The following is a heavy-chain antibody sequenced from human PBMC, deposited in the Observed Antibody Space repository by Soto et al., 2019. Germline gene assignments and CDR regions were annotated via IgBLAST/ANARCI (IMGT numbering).Heavy chain of an antibody. Sequence: SETLSLTCSVSGGSISNHYWSGIRQPPGKGLEWIGYIYYNGNTNYNPSLKSRVTMSVDTSRNQISLKLTTVTAADTAVYYCTRANWYSAYWGQGPLVTVSS. CDR3: TRANWYSAY. J-gene: IGHJ4*02. D-gene: IGHD1-7*01. CDR2: IYYNGNT. CDR1: GGSISNHY. V-gene: IGHV4-59*11.